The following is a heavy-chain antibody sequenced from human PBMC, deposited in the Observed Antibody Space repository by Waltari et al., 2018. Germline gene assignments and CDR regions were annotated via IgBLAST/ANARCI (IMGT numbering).Heavy chain of an antibody. V-gene: IGHV4-38-2*01. D-gene: IGHD6-13*01. Sequence: QVRLQESGPGLVKPSETLSLTCAVSGSAISSAAYYWDWIRQSPGKGLEWIGNIYHDGSTYYNPALQSRVTISLDTSKNQFSLKLSSVTAADTAVYYCARRAAASFMGYYYYMDVWGKGTTVTVSS. CDR2: IYHDGST. J-gene: IGHJ6*03. CDR1: GSAISSAAYY. CDR3: ARRAAASFMGYYYYMDV.